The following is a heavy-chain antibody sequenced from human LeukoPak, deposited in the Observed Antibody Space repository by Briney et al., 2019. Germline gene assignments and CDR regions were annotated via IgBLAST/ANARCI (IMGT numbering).Heavy chain of an antibody. V-gene: IGHV1-18*01. CDR3: ARGPPHIAAAGFDY. J-gene: IGHJ4*02. D-gene: IGHD6-13*01. Sequence: ASVKVSCKASGYTFTSYGISWVRQAPGQGLEWMGWISAYNGNTNYAQKLQGRVTMTTDTSTSTAYMELRGLRSDDTAVYYCARGPPHIAAAGFDYWGQGTLVTVSS. CDR2: ISAYNGNT. CDR1: GYTFTSYG.